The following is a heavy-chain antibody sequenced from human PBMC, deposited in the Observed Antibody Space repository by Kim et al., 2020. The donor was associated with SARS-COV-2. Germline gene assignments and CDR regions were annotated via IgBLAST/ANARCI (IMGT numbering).Heavy chain of an antibody. CDR2: INGDGSST. J-gene: IGHJ4*02. D-gene: IGHD6-13*01. CDR3: ARDRIPAAGTLGY. CDR1: GFTFSSYW. V-gene: IGHV3-74*01. Sequence: GGSLRLSCAASGFTFSSYWMHWVRQAPGKRLVWVSRINGDGSSTSYADSVKGRFTISRDNAKNTLYLQMNSLRAEDTAVYYCARDRIPAAGTLGYWGQGTLVTVSS.